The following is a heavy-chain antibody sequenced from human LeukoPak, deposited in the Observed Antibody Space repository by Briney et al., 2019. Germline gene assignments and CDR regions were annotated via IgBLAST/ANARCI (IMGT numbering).Heavy chain of an antibody. V-gene: IGHV4-30-2*01. D-gene: IGHD4-11*01. CDR1: GGSISSGGYY. CDR3: ARDGTYSNYGFDY. Sequence: SETLSLTCTVSGGSISSGGYYWSWIRQPPGKGLEWIGYIYHSGSTYYNPSLKSRVTISVDRSKNQFSLKLSSVTAADTAVYYCARDGTYSNYGFDYWGQGTLVTVSS. J-gene: IGHJ4*02. CDR2: IYHSGST.